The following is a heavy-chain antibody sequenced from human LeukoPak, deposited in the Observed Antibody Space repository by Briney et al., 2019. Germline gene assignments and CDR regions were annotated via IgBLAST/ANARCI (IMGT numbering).Heavy chain of an antibody. CDR1: GGSISSYY. CDR2: IYYSGST. V-gene: IGHV4-59*01. Sequence: SETLSLTCTVSGGSISSYYWSWIRQPPGKGLEWIGYIYYSGSTNYNPSLKSRVTISVDTSKNQFSLKLSSVTAADTAVYYCASRGYSYGYYMDVWGKGTTVTISS. CDR3: ASRGYSYGYYMDV. D-gene: IGHD5-18*01. J-gene: IGHJ6*03.